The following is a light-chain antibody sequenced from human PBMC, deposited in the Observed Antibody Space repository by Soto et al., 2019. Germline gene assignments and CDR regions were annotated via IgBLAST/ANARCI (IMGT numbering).Light chain of an antibody. J-gene: IGLJ1*01. V-gene: IGLV2-23*01. CDR1: SSTVGGFNV. CDR2: EGI. CDR3: CSYVGATTYG. Sequence: QSALTQPASVSGSPGQSNTLSCTGTSSTVGGFNVVSWYQQHPGKAPKVIIYEGIKRPSGVSNRFSGSNSGSTASLTISGLQAEDEADYYCCSYVGATTYGFGTGTKVTVL.